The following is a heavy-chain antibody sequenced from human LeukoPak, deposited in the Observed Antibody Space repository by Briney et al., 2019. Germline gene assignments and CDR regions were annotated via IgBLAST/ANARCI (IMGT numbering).Heavy chain of an antibody. J-gene: IGHJ3*02. CDR1: GGSINNYY. D-gene: IGHD2-15*01. CDR3: ARGRYCSADICSGGDAFDI. CDR2: IYTRGST. V-gene: IGHV4-4*07. Sequence: SETLSPTCTVSGGSINNYYWGCNRQPDGEGREWIGRIYTRGSTNYNPSLKSRVTMSVDTSKNQFSLKLSSVTAADTAVYYCARGRYCSADICSGGDAFDIWGQGTMVSVSS.